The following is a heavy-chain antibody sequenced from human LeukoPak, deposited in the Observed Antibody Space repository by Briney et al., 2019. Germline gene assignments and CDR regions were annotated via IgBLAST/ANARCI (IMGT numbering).Heavy chain of an antibody. CDR2: ISWDSGRI. Sequence: GGSLRLSCAASGFIFNDYVMHWVRQPPGRGLEWVSGISWDSGRIAYADSVKGRFTISRDNAKNFLYLQMNSLRPEDTALYYCASLAGYSFGGPFDQGGQGTLVTVSS. CDR1: GFIFNDYV. J-gene: IGHJ4*02. CDR3: ASLAGYSFGGPFDQ. V-gene: IGHV3-9*01. D-gene: IGHD5-18*01.